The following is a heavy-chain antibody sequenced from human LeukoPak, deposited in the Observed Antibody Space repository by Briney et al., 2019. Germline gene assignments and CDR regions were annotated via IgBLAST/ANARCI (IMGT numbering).Heavy chain of an antibody. V-gene: IGHV1-69*10. Sequence: SVKVSCKASGDPVTAYVIIWGRQAPGQGLEGGGRTNVLVDIAEYAQKFQGRVTISADKSTTTAYMHVTGLTSDDTAVYYCAREGRCESSICCRMVSGMDVWGQGTTVAVS. D-gene: IGHD2-2*01. CDR2: TNVLVDIA. J-gene: IGHJ6*02. CDR1: GDPVTAYV. CDR3: AREGRCESSICCRMVSGMDV.